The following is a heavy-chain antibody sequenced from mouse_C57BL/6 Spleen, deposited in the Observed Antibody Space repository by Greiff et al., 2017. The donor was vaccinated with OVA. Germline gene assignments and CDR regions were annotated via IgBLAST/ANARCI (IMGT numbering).Heavy chain of an antibody. J-gene: IGHJ2*01. CDR2: IDPSDSYT. Sequence: VQLQQPGAELVRPGTSVKLSCKASGYTFTSYWMHWVKQRPGQGLEWIGVIDPSDSYTNYNQKFKGKATLTVDTSSSTAYMQLSSLTSEDSAVYYCARTGNWDYFDYWGQGTTLTVSS. CDR3: ARTGNWDYFDY. D-gene: IGHD4-1*01. V-gene: IGHV1-59*01. CDR1: GYTFTSYW.